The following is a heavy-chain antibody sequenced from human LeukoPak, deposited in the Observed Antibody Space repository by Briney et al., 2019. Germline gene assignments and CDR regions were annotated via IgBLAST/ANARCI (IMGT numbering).Heavy chain of an antibody. J-gene: IGHJ4*02. CDR3: AGGRGYLYY. D-gene: IGHD3-22*01. CDR1: GGSISSYY. Sequence: SETLSLTCTLSGGSISSYYWSWFRQPPGKGLQWIGYIYYSGSTNYNPSLKSRVTISVDTSKNQFSLKLSSVTAADTAVYYCAGGRGYLYYWGQGTLVTVSS. CDR2: IYYSGST. V-gene: IGHV4-59*08.